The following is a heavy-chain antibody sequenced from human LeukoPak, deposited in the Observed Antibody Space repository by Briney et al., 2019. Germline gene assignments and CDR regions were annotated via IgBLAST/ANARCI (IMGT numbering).Heavy chain of an antibody. Sequence: GASVKVSCKASGYTFSGYYTHWVRQAPGQGLEWMGWINPNSGGTNYAQKFQGRVTMTRDTSISTAYMELSRLRSDDTAVYYCARAQKLPGEFDYWGQGTLVTVSS. J-gene: IGHJ4*02. CDR3: ARAQKLPGEFDY. V-gene: IGHV1-2*02. D-gene: IGHD3-10*01. CDR2: INPNSGGT. CDR1: GYTFSGYY.